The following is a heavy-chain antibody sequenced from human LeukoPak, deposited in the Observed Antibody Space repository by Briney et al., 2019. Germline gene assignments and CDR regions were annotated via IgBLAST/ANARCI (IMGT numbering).Heavy chain of an antibody. CDR3: AKSGYNRFDY. D-gene: IGHD5-24*01. Sequence: GGSLRLSCAASGFTFSSYAMTWVRQAPGKGLEWVSAISASGSNTYYADSVKGRFTISRDNSKNTLYLQMNSLIAEDTAVYYCAKSGYNRFDYWGQGTRVTVSS. CDR1: GFTFSSYA. CDR2: ISASGSNT. V-gene: IGHV3-23*01. J-gene: IGHJ4*02.